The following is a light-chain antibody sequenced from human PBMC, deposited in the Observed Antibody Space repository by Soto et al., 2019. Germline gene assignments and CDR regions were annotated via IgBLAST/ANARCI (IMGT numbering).Light chain of an antibody. CDR3: CSYAGSSTYV. Sequence: QSVLTQPASVSGSPGQSITISCTGTSSDVGSYNLVSWYQQHPGKAPKLMIYEDIKRPSGVSNRFSGSKSGNTASLTTSGLQTEDEADYYCCSYAGSSTYVFGTGTKV. V-gene: IGLV2-23*01. CDR1: SSDVGSYNL. CDR2: EDI. J-gene: IGLJ1*01.